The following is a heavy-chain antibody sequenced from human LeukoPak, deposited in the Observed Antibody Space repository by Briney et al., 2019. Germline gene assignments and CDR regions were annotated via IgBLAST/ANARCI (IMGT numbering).Heavy chain of an antibody. CDR1: GGSFSGYY. CDR2: INPGGKT. J-gene: IGHJ4*02. Sequence: SETLSLTCAVYGGSFSGYYWSWIRQSPGKGREWIGEINPGGKTNYNPSLESRVTISVDASKKQFSLKVGSVTAADTAVYYCAREDCSGGDCSNFDSWGQGTLVTVSS. CDR3: AREDCSGGDCSNFDS. D-gene: IGHD2-21*02. V-gene: IGHV4-34*01.